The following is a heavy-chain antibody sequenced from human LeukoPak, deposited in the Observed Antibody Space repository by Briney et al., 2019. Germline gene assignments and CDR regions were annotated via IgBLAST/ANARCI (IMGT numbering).Heavy chain of an antibody. CDR1: GFTFDDYA. CDR3: AKGRTEGGTLALDY. CDR2: ISWDGGST. V-gene: IGHV3-43D*03. J-gene: IGHJ4*02. Sequence: GGSLRLSCAASGFTFDDYAMHWVRQAPGKGLEWVSLISWDGGSTYYADSVKGRFTISRDNSKNSLYLQMNSLRAEDTALYYCAKGRTEGGTLALDYWGQGTLVTVSS. D-gene: IGHD6-19*01.